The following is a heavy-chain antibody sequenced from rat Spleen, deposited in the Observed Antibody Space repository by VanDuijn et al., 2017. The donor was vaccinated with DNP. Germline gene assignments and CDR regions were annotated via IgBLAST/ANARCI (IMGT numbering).Heavy chain of an antibody. CDR2: INPSGDSS. CDR3: ARPDY. J-gene: IGHJ2*01. CDR1: GFTFSNYD. Sequence: EVQLVDSGGDLVQPGRSLRLSCAASGFTFSNYDMAWVRQAPTKGLEWVASINPSGDSSYYRASVKGRFTVSRDNEKSTLYLQMDSLRSEDTATYYCARPDYWGQGVMVTVSS. V-gene: IGHV5-25*01.